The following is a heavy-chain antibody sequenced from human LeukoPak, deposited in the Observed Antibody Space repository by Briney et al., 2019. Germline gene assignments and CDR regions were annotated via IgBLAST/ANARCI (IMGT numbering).Heavy chain of an antibody. V-gene: IGHV1-18*01. D-gene: IGHD3-3*01. Sequence: ASVKVSCKASGYTFTSYGISRVRQAPGQGLEWMGWTSAYNGNTNYAQKLQGRVTMTTDTSTSTAYMELRSLRSDDTAVYYCARDKGPNYDFWSGYYLDYWGQGALVTVSS. CDR2: TSAYNGNT. CDR1: GYTFTSYG. J-gene: IGHJ4*02. CDR3: ARDKGPNYDFWSGYYLDY.